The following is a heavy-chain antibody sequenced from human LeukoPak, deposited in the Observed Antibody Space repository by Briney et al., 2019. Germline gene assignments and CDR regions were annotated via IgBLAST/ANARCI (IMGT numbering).Heavy chain of an antibody. D-gene: IGHD5-18*01. V-gene: IGHV4-34*01. Sequence: SETLPLTCAVYGGSFSGYYWSWIRQPPGKGLEWIGEINHSGSTNYNPSLKSRVTISVDTSKNQSPLKLSSVTAADTAVYYCARGPEAGYSYGEFDYWGQGTLVTVSS. CDR1: GGSFSGYY. CDR2: INHSGST. CDR3: ARGPEAGYSYGEFDY. J-gene: IGHJ4*02.